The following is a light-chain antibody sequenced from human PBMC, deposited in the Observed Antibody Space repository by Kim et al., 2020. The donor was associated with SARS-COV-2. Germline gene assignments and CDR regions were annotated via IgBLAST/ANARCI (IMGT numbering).Light chain of an antibody. CDR3: QQANTFPFT. CDR2: AAS. J-gene: IGKJ3*01. V-gene: IGKV1-12*01. CDR1: QGINSW. Sequence: ASVGDRVTIPCRASQGINSWLAWYQQKPGKAPVLLISAASTLQSGVPSRFSGSGSGTDFTLTISSLQPEDFATYYCQQANTFPFTFGPGTKVDIK.